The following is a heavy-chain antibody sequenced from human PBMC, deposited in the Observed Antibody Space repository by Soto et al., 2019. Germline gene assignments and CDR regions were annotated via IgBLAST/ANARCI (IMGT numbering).Heavy chain of an antibody. Sequence: LRLSCAASGFTFSSYSMNWVRQAPGKGLEWVSSISSSSSYIYYADSVKGRFTISRDNAKNSLYLQMNSLRAEDTAVYYCARDRLAAAGNWFDPWGQGTMVTFSS. CDR3: ARDRLAAAGNWFDP. V-gene: IGHV3-21*01. J-gene: IGHJ5*02. CDR2: ISSSSSYI. CDR1: GFTFSSYS. D-gene: IGHD6-13*01.